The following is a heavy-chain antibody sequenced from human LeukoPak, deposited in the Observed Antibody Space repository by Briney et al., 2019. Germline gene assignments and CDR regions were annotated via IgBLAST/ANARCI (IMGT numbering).Heavy chain of an antibody. J-gene: IGHJ5*02. CDR1: GGSISSYY. CDR2: IYYSGST. CDR3: ARGQLLRFLGNWFDP. V-gene: IGHV4-59*01. D-gene: IGHD3-3*01. Sequence: SETLSLTCTVSGGSISSYYWSWIRQPPGKGLEWIGYIYYSGSTNYNPSLKSRVTISVDTSKNQFSLKLSSVTAADTAVYYCARGQLLRFLGNWFDPWGQGTLVTVSS.